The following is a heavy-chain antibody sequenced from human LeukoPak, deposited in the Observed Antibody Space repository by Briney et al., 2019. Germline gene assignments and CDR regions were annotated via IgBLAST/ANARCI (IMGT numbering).Heavy chain of an antibody. D-gene: IGHD3-22*01. J-gene: IGHJ4*02. Sequence: PGGTLRLSCAASGFTFSSYGMSWVRQAPGKGLEWVSAISGSGGSTYYADSVKGRFTISRDNSKNTLYLQMNSLRAEDTAVYYCAYYYDSSGYYSLDYWGQGTLVTVSS. V-gene: IGHV3-23*01. CDR3: AYYYDSSGYYSLDY. CDR1: GFTFSSYG. CDR2: ISGSGGST.